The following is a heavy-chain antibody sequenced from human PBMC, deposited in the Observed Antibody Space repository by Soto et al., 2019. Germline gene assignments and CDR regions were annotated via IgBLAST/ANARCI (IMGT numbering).Heavy chain of an antibody. Sequence: QVQLQQWGAGLLKPSETLSLTCAVYGGSFSGYYWRWIRQPPGKGLEWIGEINHSGSTNYNPSLKSRVTISVDTSKNQFSLRLSSVTAADTAVYYCASPPPDTGIADHPRYFQHWGQGTLVTVSS. CDR1: GGSFSGYY. D-gene: IGHD6-13*01. J-gene: IGHJ1*01. CDR3: ASPPPDTGIADHPRYFQH. V-gene: IGHV4-34*01. CDR2: INHSGST.